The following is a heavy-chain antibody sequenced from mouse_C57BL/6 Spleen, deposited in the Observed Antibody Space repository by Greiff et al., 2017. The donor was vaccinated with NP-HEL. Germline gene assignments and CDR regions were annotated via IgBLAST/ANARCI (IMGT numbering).Heavy chain of an antibody. D-gene: IGHD2-5*01. CDR2: IYPGSGST. J-gene: IGHJ3*01. CDR3: AREGTYYSNSFAY. Sequence: VQLQQPGAELVKPGASVKMSCKASGYTFTSYWITWVKQRPGQGLEWIGDIYPGSGSTNYNEKFKSKATLTVDTSSSTAYMQLSSLTSEDSAVYYCAREGTYYSNSFAYWGQGTLVTVSA. V-gene: IGHV1-55*01. CDR1: GYTFTSYW.